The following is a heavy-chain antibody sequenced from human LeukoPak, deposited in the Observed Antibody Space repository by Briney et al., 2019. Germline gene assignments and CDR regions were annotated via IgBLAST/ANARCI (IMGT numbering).Heavy chain of an antibody. Sequence: GGSLRLPCAASGLTFDDYAMHWVRQAPGKGLEWVSGISWNSGSIGYADSVKGRFTISRDNAKNSLYLQMNSLRAEDTALYYCAKGYSSSSWYFYGLDFWGQGTLVTVSS. CDR3: AKGYSSSSWYFYGLDF. CDR1: GLTFDDYA. J-gene: IGHJ4*02. D-gene: IGHD6-13*01. CDR2: ISWNSGSI. V-gene: IGHV3-9*01.